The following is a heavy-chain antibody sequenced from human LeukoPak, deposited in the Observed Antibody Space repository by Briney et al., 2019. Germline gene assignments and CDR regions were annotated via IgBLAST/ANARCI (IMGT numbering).Heavy chain of an antibody. V-gene: IGHV1-46*01. CDR2: IIPSDGFT. D-gene: IGHD3-3*01. CDR1: GHTFTNYY. Sequence: ASVKVSCKASGHTFTNYYIHWVRQAPGQGLEWMGMIIPSDGFTTYAQKFQGRLTMTRDMSTSTVYMELSSLRSEDTALYYCATAGRRLFGVLIPLSFDYWGQGTLVTVSS. J-gene: IGHJ4*02. CDR3: ATAGRRLFGVLIPLSFDY.